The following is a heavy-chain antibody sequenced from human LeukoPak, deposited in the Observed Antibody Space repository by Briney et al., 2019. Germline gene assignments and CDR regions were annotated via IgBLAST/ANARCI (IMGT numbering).Heavy chain of an antibody. Sequence: SETLSLTCAVSGGSINSETYYWAWIRQNPGKDLEWIGYIYRTGITYPNPSLKSRVSMSIDTSKNQFSLKLTSVTAADTAVYFCARASWTDFLLDYWGQGTLLSVSS. V-gene: IGHV4-31*11. CDR1: GGSINSETYY. CDR3: ARASWTDFLLDY. J-gene: IGHJ4*02. CDR2: IYRTGIT. D-gene: IGHD2-21*01.